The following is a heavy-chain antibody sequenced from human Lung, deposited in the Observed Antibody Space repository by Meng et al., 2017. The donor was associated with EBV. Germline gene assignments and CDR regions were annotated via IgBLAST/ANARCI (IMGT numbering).Heavy chain of an antibody. CDR1: GYTLTSYT. CDR3: ARAGYDSSGYYPQPFDY. D-gene: IGHD3-22*01. Sequence: QVQLVQLGAGVKKPRASVKVSCKASGYTLTSYTMHGVRQAPGQRLEWMGWINAGNVNTKYSQRFQGRVTITRDTSASTAYMELSSLRSEDTTVYYCARAGYDSSGYYPQPFDYWGQGTLVTVSS. V-gene: IGHV1-3*01. CDR2: INAGNVNT. J-gene: IGHJ4*02.